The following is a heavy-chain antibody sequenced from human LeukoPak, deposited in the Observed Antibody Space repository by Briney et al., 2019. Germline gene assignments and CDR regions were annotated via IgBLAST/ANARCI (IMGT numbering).Heavy chain of an antibody. CDR3: ARDGQWELYGYYYYMDV. Sequence: SVKVSCKASGGTFSSYAISWVRQAPGQGLEWMGGIIPIFGTANYAQKFQGRVTITADKSTSTAYMELSSLRSEDTAVYYCARDGQWELYGYYYYMDVWGKGTTVTISS. CDR2: IIPIFGTA. V-gene: IGHV1-69*06. D-gene: IGHD1-26*01. CDR1: GGTFSSYA. J-gene: IGHJ6*03.